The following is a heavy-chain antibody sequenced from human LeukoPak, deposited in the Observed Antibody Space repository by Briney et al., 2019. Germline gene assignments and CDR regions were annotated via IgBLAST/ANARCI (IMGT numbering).Heavy chain of an antibody. CDR2: INHSGST. Sequence: SETLSLTCAVYGGSFSGYYWSWIRQPPGKGLEWIGEINHSGSTNYNPSLKSRVTISVDTSKNQFSLKLSSVTAADTAVYYCARLRGGYYYDSSGYYDYWGQGTLVTVSS. V-gene: IGHV4-34*01. J-gene: IGHJ4*02. D-gene: IGHD3-22*01. CDR3: ARLRGGYYYDSSGYYDY. CDR1: GGSFSGYY.